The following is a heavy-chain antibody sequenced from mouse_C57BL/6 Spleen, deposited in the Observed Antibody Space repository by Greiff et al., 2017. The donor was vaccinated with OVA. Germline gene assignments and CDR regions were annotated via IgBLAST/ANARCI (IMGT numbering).Heavy chain of an antibody. CDR3: ARSGSSSGYYY. CDR1: GYAFSSSW. D-gene: IGHD3-2*02. CDR2: IYPGDGDT. J-gene: IGHJ2*01. Sequence: QVQLKQSGPELVKPGASVKISCKASGYAFSSSWMNWVKQRPGKGLEWIGRIYPGDGDTNYNGKFKGKATLTADKSSITAYMQLSSLTSEDSAVYFCARSGSSSGYYYWGQGTTLTVSS. V-gene: IGHV1-82*01.